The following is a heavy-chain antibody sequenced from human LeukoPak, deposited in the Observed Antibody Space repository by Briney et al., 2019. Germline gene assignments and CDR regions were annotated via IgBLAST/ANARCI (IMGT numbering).Heavy chain of an antibody. J-gene: IGHJ3*02. CDR3: AREDHYYDSSGYPHDAFDI. Sequence: SETLSLTCTVSGGSISSCYWSWIRQPPGKGLEWIGYIYYSGSTNYNPSLKSRVTTSVDTSKNQFSLKLSSVTAADTAVYYCAREDHYYDSSGYPHDAFDIWGQGTMVTVSS. CDR1: GGSISSCY. D-gene: IGHD3-22*01. CDR2: IYYSGST. V-gene: IGHV4-59*12.